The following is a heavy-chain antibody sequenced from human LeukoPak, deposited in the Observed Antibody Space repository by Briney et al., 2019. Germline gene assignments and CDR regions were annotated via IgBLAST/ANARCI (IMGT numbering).Heavy chain of an antibody. CDR3: AIGGAYDILTGWKD. D-gene: IGHD3-9*01. V-gene: IGHV3-21*01. Sequence: GSLDLSCAASGFPFSSYSMNWARQAPGKGLEWVSSISSSSSYIYYADSVKGRFTISRDNAKNSLYLHMNSLRAEDTAVYYCAIGGAYDILTGWKDWGQGTLVTVSS. CDR1: GFPFSSYS. CDR2: ISSSSSYI. J-gene: IGHJ4*02.